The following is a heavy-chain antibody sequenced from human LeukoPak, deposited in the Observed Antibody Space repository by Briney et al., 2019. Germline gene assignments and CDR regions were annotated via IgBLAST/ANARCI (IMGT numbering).Heavy chain of an antibody. V-gene: IGHV1-2*06. Sequence: GASVKVSCKASGYTFTACYMHWVRQAPGQGLEWMGRINPNSGGTNYAQKFQGRVTMTRDTSISTAYMELSRLRSDDTAVYYCARDGDGYNFPYWGQGTLVTVSS. D-gene: IGHD5-24*01. CDR2: INPNSGGT. CDR3: ARDGDGYNFPY. CDR1: GYTFTACY. J-gene: IGHJ4*02.